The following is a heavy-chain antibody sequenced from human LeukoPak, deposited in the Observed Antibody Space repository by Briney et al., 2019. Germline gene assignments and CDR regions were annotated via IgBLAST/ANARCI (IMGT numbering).Heavy chain of an antibody. CDR3: ARQQLVRIFDY. CDR2: IYYSGST. CDR1: GGSISSSSYY. D-gene: IGHD6-6*01. Sequence: PSETLSLTCAVSGGSISSSSYYWGWIRQPPGKGLEWIGSIYYSGSTYYNPSLKSRVTISVDTSKNQFSLKLSSVTAADTAVYYCARQQLVRIFDYWGQGTLVTVSS. J-gene: IGHJ4*02. V-gene: IGHV4-39*01.